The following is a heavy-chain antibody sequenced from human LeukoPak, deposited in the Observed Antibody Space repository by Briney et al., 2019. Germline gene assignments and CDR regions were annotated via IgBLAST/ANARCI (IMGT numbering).Heavy chain of an antibody. CDR3: ARGGRYYDFWSGYLPVYYFDY. J-gene: IGHJ4*02. CDR1: GYSFTSYW. D-gene: IGHD3-3*01. Sequence: GESLKISCKGSGYSFTSYWIGWVRQMPGKGLEWMGIIYPGDSDTRYSPSFQGQVTISADKSISTAYLQWSSLKASDTAMYYCARGGRYYDFWSGYLPVYYFDYWGQGTLVTVSS. V-gene: IGHV5-51*01. CDR2: IYPGDSDT.